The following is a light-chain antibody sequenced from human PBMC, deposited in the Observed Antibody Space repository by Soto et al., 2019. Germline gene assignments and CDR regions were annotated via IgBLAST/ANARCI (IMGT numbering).Light chain of an antibody. CDR1: QSISSTF. CDR2: GAS. CDR3: QQYYSSWT. Sequence: EIVLTQSPGTLSLSPGERVTLSCRASQSISSTFLAWYQHKPGQVPRVIIYGASRRATGIPDRFSGSGSGTDFTLTISRLEPEDFALYYCQQYYSSWTFGQGTKVE. J-gene: IGKJ1*01. V-gene: IGKV3-20*01.